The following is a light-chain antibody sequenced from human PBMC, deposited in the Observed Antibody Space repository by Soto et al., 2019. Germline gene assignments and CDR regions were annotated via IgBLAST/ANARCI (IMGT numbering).Light chain of an antibody. J-gene: IGLJ1*01. CDR1: SSDVGRYNY. Sequence: QSVLTQPPSASGSPGQSVTISCTGTSSDVGRYNYVSWYQQHPGKAPKLMIYEVSKRPSGVPDRFSGSKSGNTTSLTVSGLQAEDEADYYCSSYTGSNNFRYVCATGTKGTVL. CDR3: SSYTGSNNFRYV. CDR2: EVS. V-gene: IGLV2-8*01.